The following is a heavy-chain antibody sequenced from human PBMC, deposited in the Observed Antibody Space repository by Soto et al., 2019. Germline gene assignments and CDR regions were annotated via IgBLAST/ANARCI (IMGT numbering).Heavy chain of an antibody. CDR1: GFRFGSYA. D-gene: IGHD3-3*01. V-gene: IGHV3-23*01. CDR2: ISGSDGKT. J-gene: IGHJ4*02. Sequence: GGSLILSWAASGFRFGSYALSWVRRAPGKGLEWVSTISGSDGKTFYADSVKGRFSISRDTSQSTLYLQMNSLRADDTAIYYCARWSYLDYWGQGTRVTVSS. CDR3: ARWSYLDY.